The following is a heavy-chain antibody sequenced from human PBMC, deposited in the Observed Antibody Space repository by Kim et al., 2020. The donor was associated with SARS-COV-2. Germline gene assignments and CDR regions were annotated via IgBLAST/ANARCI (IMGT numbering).Heavy chain of an antibody. V-gene: IGHV1-24*01. J-gene: IGHJ5*02. CDR2: FDPNDGET. CDR3: ATCCSSTSCHWFDP. D-gene: IGHD2-2*01. Sequence: ASVKVSCKVSGYTFTELYMNWVRQAPGKGLEWMGGFDPNDGETIYAQKFQGRVTMTEDTSTDTAYMELSSLRSEDTAVYYCATCCSSTSCHWFDPWGQGT. CDR1: GYTFTELY.